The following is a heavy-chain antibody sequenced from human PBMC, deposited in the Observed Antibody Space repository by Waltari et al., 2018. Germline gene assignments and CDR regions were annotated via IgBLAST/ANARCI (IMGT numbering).Heavy chain of an antibody. CDR1: GFTFSNAW. Sequence: EVQLVESGGGLVKPGGSLRLSCAASGFTFSNAWMSGVRQAPGKGLEWVGRIKSKTDGGTTDYAAPVKGRFTISRDDSKNTLYLQMNSLKTEDTAVYYCTTDPSYGDYVGDWYFDLWGRGTLVTVSS. CDR2: IKSKTDGGTT. J-gene: IGHJ2*01. D-gene: IGHD4-17*01. V-gene: IGHV3-15*01. CDR3: TTDPSYGDYVGDWYFDL.